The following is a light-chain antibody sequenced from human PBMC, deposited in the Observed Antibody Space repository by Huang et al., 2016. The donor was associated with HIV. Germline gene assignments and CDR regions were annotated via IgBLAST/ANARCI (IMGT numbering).Light chain of an antibody. V-gene: IGKV3-11*01. CDR1: QSVTNY. CDR3: QQRGNWPPVT. J-gene: IGKJ4*01. Sequence: EVVLTQSPATLSLSPGERATLYCRARQSVTNYLAWYQQKPGQPPRLLIYDASNRATGVPARFSDSGSGTDFTLTISSLEPEDFAVYYCQQRGNWPPVTFGGGTKVEIK. CDR2: DAS.